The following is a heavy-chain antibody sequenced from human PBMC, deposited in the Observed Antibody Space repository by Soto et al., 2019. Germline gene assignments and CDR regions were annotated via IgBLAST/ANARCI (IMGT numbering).Heavy chain of an antibody. CDR3: ARANLRTQLGYYYYGMDV. CDR1: GDSISSGDYY. CDR2: IYYSGNT. V-gene: IGHV4-30-4*01. J-gene: IGHJ6*02. D-gene: IGHD3-16*01. Sequence: PSETLSLTCTVSGDSISSGDYYWSWIRQPPGKGLEWIGCIYYSGNTYYNPSLKRRFSISVDTSKNQFSLKLSSVTAADTAVYYCARANLRTQLGYYYYGMDVWGQGTTVTVSS.